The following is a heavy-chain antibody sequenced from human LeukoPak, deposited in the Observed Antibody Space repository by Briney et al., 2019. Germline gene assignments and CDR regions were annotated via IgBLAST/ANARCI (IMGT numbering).Heavy chain of an antibody. CDR1: GFTFSGYP. CDR3: AKCSGGTPRTNDY. V-gene: IGHV3-30-3*02. J-gene: IGHJ4*02. CDR2: ISYDGSNK. D-gene: IGHD2-15*01. Sequence: GGSLRLSCAASGFTFSGYPIHWVRQAPGKGLEWVAVISYDGSNKYYADSVKGRFTISRDNSKNTLYLQMNSLRSEDTAVYYCAKCSGGTPRTNDYWGQGTLVTVSS.